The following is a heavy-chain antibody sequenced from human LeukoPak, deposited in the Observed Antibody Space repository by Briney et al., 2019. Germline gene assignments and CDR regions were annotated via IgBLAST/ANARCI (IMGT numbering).Heavy chain of an antibody. CDR3: MSAHGY. Sequence: GGSLRLSCVVSGYSFSSNMMTWVRQAPGKGLEWMATILPGGSESYRVDSVKGRFTISRDNAKNSLYLQMNSLRAEDTAVYYCMSAHGYWGQGTLVSVFS. CDR1: GYSFSSNM. V-gene: IGHV3-7*01. CDR2: ILPGGSES. J-gene: IGHJ4*02.